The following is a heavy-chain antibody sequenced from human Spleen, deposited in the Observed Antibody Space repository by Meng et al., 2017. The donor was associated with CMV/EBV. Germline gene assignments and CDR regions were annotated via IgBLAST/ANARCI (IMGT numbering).Heavy chain of an antibody. V-gene: IGHV1-69*02. CDR2: IIPILGIA. CDR3: ARAIAAAQYYFDY. J-gene: IGHJ4*02. Sequence: SVKVSCKASGDTFSSYTISWVRQAPGQGLEWMGRIIPILGIANYAQKFQGRVTTTADKSTSTAYMELSSLRSEDTAVYYCARAIAAAQYYFDYWGQGTLVTVSS. D-gene: IGHD6-13*01. CDR1: GDTFSSYT.